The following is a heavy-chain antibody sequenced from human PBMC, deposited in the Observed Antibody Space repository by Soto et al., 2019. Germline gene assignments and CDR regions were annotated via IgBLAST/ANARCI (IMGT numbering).Heavy chain of an antibody. J-gene: IGHJ4*02. CDR2: ISSNGGST. Sequence: PGGSLRLSCSASGFTFSSYSMHWVRQAPGKGLEYVSAISSNGGSTYYADSVKGRFTISRDNAKNSLYLQMNSLRAEDTAVYYCARKERLFDYWGQGTLVTVSS. CDR1: GFTFSSYS. V-gene: IGHV3-64*04. D-gene: IGHD1-1*01. CDR3: ARKERLFDY.